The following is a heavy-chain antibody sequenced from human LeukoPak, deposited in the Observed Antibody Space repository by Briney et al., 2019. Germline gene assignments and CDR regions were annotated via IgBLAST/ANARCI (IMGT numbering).Heavy chain of an antibody. CDR1: GDSISSSSYSSTYY. D-gene: IGHD3-10*01. V-gene: IGHV4-39*01. Sequence: SETLSLTCTVSGDSISSSSYSSTYYWAWIRQPPGKGLEWIGSISHSGSTYYNPSLKSRVTISVDTSKNQFSLKVGSVTAADTAVYYRARHLASYYNYWGQGTLVTVSS. J-gene: IGHJ4*02. CDR3: ARHLASYYNY. CDR2: ISHSGST.